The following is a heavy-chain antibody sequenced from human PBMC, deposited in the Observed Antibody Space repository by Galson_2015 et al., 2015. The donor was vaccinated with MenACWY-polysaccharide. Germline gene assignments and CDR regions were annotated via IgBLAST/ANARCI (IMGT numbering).Heavy chain of an antibody. CDR2: IGSTMRYI. Sequence: SLRLSCAASEFAFNRHTMTWVRQAPAKGLEWVASIGSTMRYIYYADSVKGRFTISRDNAKNSLYLQMNSLRVEDTAVYYCARERSVTPAIDHWGQGTLVTVSS. V-gene: IGHV3-21*01. D-gene: IGHD5-18*01. J-gene: IGHJ4*02. CDR3: ARERSVTPAIDH. CDR1: EFAFNRHT.